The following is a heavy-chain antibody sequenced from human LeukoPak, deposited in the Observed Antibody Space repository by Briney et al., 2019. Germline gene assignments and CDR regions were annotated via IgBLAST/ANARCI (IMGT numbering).Heavy chain of an antibody. D-gene: IGHD6-6*01. CDR3: ARVLFRVSRYSGLDV. V-gene: IGHV3-7*01. CDR2: INEFEGEK. Sequence: GGSLRLSCAVSGFNFGTYWMTWVRQAPGKGLEWVANINEFEGEKHYADAVKGRFRISRDNAKNSVYLQMDSLRDEDTGVYFCARVLFRVSRYSGLDVWGQGTTVTVSS. CDR1: GFNFGTYW. J-gene: IGHJ6*02.